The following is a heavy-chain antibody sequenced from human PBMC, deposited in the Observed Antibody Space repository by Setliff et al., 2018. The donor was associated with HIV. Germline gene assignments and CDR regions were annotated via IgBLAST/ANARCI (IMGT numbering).Heavy chain of an antibody. CDR1: GGSISSYY. J-gene: IGHJ4*02. CDR2: IYTSGST. D-gene: IGHD6-13*01. CDR3: ARGRGSSSSWPIDY. V-gene: IGHV4-4*09. Sequence: TSETLSLTCTVSGGSISSYYWSWIRRPPGKGLEWIGYIYTSGSTNYNPSLKSRVTISVDTSKNQFSLKLSSVTAADTAVYYCARGRGSSSSWPIDYWGQGTLVTVSS.